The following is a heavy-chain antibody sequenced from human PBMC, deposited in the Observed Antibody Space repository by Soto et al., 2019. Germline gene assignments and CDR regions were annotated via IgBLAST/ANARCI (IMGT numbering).Heavy chain of an antibody. CDR1: GFTFSHYW. D-gene: IGHD2-15*01. Sequence: EVQLVESGGGLVQPGGSLRLSCAASGFTFSHYWMYWVRQAPGKGLVWVSRINSDGSVSSYADSVTGRLTIPRDIVKNALYLQMDSLRAEDTAVYYCARGDWVGGTCYSLAGSCYYYMDVWGKGTTVTVFS. J-gene: IGHJ6*03. CDR2: INSDGSVS. CDR3: ARGDWVGGTCYSLAGSCYYYMDV. V-gene: IGHV3-74*01.